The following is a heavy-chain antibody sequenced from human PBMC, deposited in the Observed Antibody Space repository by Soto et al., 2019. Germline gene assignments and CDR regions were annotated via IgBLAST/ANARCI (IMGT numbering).Heavy chain of an antibody. CDR2: ISRSSSTI. Sequence: EVQLVESGGGLVQPGGSLRLSCAGSGFIFSSYSMNWVRQAPGKGLEWVSYISRSSSTIYYADSVKGRFTISRDNAKNSLYLQMNSLRDEDTAVYYCATAVGYCNGGSCGWGQGTLVTVSS. CDR3: ATAVGYCNGGSCG. J-gene: IGHJ4*02. CDR1: GFIFSSYS. D-gene: IGHD2-15*01. V-gene: IGHV3-48*02.